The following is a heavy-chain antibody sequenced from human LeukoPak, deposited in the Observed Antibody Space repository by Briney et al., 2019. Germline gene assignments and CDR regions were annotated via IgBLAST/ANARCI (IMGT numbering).Heavy chain of an antibody. CDR1: GGSFSGYY. CDR2: INHSGST. CDR3: ARGPRLPPYYDFWSGYTTTGFDP. V-gene: IGHV4-34*01. D-gene: IGHD3-3*01. J-gene: IGHJ5*02. Sequence: SETLSLTXAVYGGSFSGYYWSWIRQPPGKGLEWIGEINHSGSTNYNPSLKSRVTISVDTSKNQFSLKLSSVTAADTAVYYCARGPRLPPYYDFWSGYTTTGFDPWGQGTLVTVSS.